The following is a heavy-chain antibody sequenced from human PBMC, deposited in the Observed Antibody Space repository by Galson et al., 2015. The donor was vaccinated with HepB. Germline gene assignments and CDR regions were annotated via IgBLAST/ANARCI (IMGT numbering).Heavy chain of an antibody. CDR2: LDATGDT. J-gene: IGHJ2*01. D-gene: IGHD4-23*01. V-gene: IGHV3-13*04. CDR1: GFSFSSHD. CDR3: VRGAVAMLRSYFDL. Sequence: SLRLSCAASGFSFSSHDIHWVRQVTGRGLEWVSTLDATGDTYYSHSVKGRFTISRDNGKEAFYLQMNSLTDGDTAVYYCVRGAVAMLRSYFDLWGRGTLVTVSS.